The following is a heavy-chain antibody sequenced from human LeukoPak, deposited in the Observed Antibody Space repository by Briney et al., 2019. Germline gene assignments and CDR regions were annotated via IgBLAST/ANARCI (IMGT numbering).Heavy chain of an antibody. J-gene: IGHJ4*02. V-gene: IGHV4-59*12. CDR2: IYYSGST. Sequence: SETLSPTCTVSGGSISSYYWSWIRQPPGKGLEWIGYIYYSGSTNYNPSLKSRVTISVDTSKNPFSLKLSSVTAADTAVYYCARGYGDPIFDYWGQGTLVTVSS. CDR1: GGSISSYY. CDR3: ARGYGDPIFDY. D-gene: IGHD4-17*01.